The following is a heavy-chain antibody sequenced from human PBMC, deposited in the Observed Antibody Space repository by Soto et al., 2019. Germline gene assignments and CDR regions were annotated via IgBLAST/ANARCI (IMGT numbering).Heavy chain of an antibody. CDR2: INPNSGGT. D-gene: IGHD2-15*01. V-gene: IGHV1-2*04. CDR1: GYTFTGYY. CDR3: ARSRAGYCSGGSCYFGY. Sequence: ASVKVSCKASGYTFTGYYMHWVRQAPGQGLEWMGWINPNSGGTNYAQKFQGWVTMTRDTSISTAYMELSRLRSDDTAVYYCARSRAGYCSGGSCYFGYWGQGTLVTVSS. J-gene: IGHJ4*02.